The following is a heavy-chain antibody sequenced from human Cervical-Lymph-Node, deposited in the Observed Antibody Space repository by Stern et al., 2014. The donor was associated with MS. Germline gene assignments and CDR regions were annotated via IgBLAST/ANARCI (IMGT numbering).Heavy chain of an antibody. CDR2: IIPISGKT. CDR1: GSTLNRNA. D-gene: IGHD6-19*01. J-gene: IGHJ6*02. CDR3: AITDSAWDNPSHFYGMDV. V-gene: IGHV1-69*01. Sequence: VKLVESGAEVMKPWSSVKVSFKASGSTLNRNAFSWVRQAPGQGLEWMGGIIPISGKTASAQKFQARVTLTADELTGTAYMELRSLRSEDTAVFYCAITDSAWDNPSHFYGMDVWGQGTTVTVSS.